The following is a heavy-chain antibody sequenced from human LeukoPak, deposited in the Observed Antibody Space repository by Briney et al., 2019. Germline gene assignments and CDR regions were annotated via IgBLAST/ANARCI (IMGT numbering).Heavy chain of an antibody. J-gene: IGHJ4*02. V-gene: IGHV4-4*02. CDR3: VGRGLYGGTWLFEY. Sequence: SETLSLTCTVSGDSITAPKWWSWVRQAPGEGLEWIGEIYHDRTTSFNPSLKSLLTISVDKSANQFFLNLNSVSATDTAVYYCVGRGLYGGTWLFEYWGQGALVTVSS. CDR2: IYHDRTT. CDR1: GDSITAPKW. D-gene: IGHD2-15*01.